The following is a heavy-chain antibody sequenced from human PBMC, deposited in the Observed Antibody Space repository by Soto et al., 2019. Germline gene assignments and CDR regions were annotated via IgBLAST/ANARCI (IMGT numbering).Heavy chain of an antibody. CDR1: GGTFSSYA. J-gene: IGHJ6*02. CDR3: ARAEIVVVPANTYYYYGMDV. D-gene: IGHD2-2*01. Sequence: ASVKVSCKASGGTFSSYAISWVRQAPGQGLEWMGGIIPIFGTANYAQKFQGRVTITADESTSTAYMELSSLRSEDTAVYYCARAEIVVVPANTYYYYGMDVWGQGTTVTVSS. CDR2: IIPIFGTA. V-gene: IGHV1-69*13.